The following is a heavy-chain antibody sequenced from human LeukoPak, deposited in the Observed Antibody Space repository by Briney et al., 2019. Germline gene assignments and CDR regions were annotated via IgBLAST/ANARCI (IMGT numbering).Heavy chain of an antibody. CDR1: GFTFNRYS. J-gene: IGHJ4*02. V-gene: IGHV3-21*01. Sequence: GGSLRLSCAASGFTFNRYSMNWARQAPGKGLEWVSSISSSSYIYYADSVKGRFTISRDNAKKSMYLEMNSLRAEDTAVYYCARPSNEGQWLVGQGVDYWGQGTLVTVSS. D-gene: IGHD6-19*01. CDR2: ISSSSYI. CDR3: ARPSNEGQWLVGQGVDY.